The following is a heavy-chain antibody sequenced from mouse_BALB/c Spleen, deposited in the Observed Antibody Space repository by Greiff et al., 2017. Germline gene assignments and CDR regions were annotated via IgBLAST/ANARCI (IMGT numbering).Heavy chain of an antibody. CDR2: IWAGGST. Sequence: VKLVESGPGLVAPSQSLSITCTVSGFSLTSYGVHWVRQPPGKGLEWLGVIWAGGSTNYNSALMSRLSISKDNSKSQVFLKMNSLQTDDTAMYYCARESPLLLRFAYWGQGTLVTVSA. CDR3: ARESPLLLRFAY. CDR1: GFSLTSYG. D-gene: IGHD1-1*01. V-gene: IGHV2-9*02. J-gene: IGHJ3*01.